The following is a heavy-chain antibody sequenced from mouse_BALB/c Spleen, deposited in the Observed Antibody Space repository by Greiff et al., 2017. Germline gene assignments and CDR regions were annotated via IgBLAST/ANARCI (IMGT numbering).Heavy chain of an antibody. Sequence: EVMLVESGGGLVQPGGSLRLSCATSGFTFTDYYMSWVRQPPGKALEWLGFIRNKANGYTTEYSASVKGRFTISRDNSQSILYLQMNTLRAEDSATYYCARDGGNYPIWAMDYWGQGTSVTVSS. CDR3: ARDGGNYPIWAMDY. J-gene: IGHJ4*01. D-gene: IGHD2-1*01. V-gene: IGHV7-3*02. CDR2: IRNKANGYTT. CDR1: GFTFTDYY.